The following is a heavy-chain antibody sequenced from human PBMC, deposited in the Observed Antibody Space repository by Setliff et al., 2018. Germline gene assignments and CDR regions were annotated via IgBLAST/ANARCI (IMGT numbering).Heavy chain of an antibody. CDR1: GGSISSASYY. CDR3: ARVSGFLYIDV. J-gene: IGHJ6*03. V-gene: IGHV4-61*09. Sequence: PSETLSLTCTVSGGSISSASYYWSWIRQPAGKGLEWIGHIYTSWSTVYNPSLQSRVTISVDTSKNQFSLSLSSVTAADTAVYYCARVSGFLYIDVWGKGTTVTVSS. CDR2: IYTSWST. D-gene: IGHD3-3*01.